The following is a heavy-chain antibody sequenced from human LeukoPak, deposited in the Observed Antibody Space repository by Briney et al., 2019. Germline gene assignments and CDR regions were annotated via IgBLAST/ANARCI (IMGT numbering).Heavy chain of an antibody. D-gene: IGHD3-22*01. Sequence: SEALSLTCAVYGGSFSGYYWSWIRQPPGKGLEWIGEINHSGSTNYNPSLKSRVTISVDTSKNQFSLKLSSVTAADTAVYYCARGPDYYDSSPHDTWGQGTLVTVSS. CDR1: GGSFSGYY. V-gene: IGHV4-34*01. J-gene: IGHJ5*02. CDR2: INHSGST. CDR3: ARGPDYYDSSPHDT.